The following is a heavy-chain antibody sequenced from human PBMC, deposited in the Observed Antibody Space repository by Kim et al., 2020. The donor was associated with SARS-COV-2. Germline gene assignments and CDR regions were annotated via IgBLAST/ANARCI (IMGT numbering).Heavy chain of an antibody. CDR3: ARSETGGSCSDY. V-gene: IGHV3-21*01. J-gene: IGHJ4*02. CDR2: ISSSSSYI. D-gene: IGHD2-15*01. Sequence: GGSLRLSCAASGFTFSSYSMNWVRQAPGKGLEWVSSISSSSSYIYYADSVKGRFTISRDNAKNSLYLQMNSLRAEDTAVYYCARSETGGSCSDYWGQGTLVTVSS. CDR1: GFTFSSYS.